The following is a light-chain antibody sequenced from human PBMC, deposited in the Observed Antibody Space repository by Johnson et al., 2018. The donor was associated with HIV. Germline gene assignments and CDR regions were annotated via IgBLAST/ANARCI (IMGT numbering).Light chain of an antibody. V-gene: IGLV1-51*01. CDR2: DNN. CDR1: SSNVGSSF. J-gene: IGLJ1*01. CDR3: GTWDSSLTSYV. Sequence: QSVLTQPPSVSAAPGQKVTISCSGSSSNVGSSFVSWYRQVPGTAPKLLIYDNNKRHSGIPGRFSGSKSGPSATLGITGLQTGDEADYYCGTWDSSLTSYVFGAGTKVTVL.